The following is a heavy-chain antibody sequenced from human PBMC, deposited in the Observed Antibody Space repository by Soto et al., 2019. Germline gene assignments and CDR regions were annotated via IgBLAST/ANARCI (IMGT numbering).Heavy chain of an antibody. Sequence: PGGSLRLSCAASGFTFSSYGMHWVRQAPGKGLEWVAVISYDGSNKYYADSVKGRFTISRDNSKNTLYLQMNSLRAEDTAVYYCAKDLEYYGSGSYYPHYGMDVWGQGTTVTVSS. D-gene: IGHD3-10*01. CDR3: AKDLEYYGSGSYYPHYGMDV. CDR2: ISYDGSNK. V-gene: IGHV3-30*18. J-gene: IGHJ6*02. CDR1: GFTFSSYG.